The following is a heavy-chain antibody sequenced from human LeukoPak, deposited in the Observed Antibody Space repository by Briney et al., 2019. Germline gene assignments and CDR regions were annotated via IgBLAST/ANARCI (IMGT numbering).Heavy chain of an antibody. Sequence: ASMKVSCKASGGTFSSYAISWVRQAPGQGLEWMGWISTYNAKTNYAQKFQGRVTMTTDTSTSTAYMELRSLRSGDAAVYYCARYQYANFDTLDYWGQGTLVTVSS. V-gene: IGHV1-18*01. CDR2: ISTYNAKT. D-gene: IGHD3-22*01. CDR3: ARYQYANFDTLDY. CDR1: GGTFSSYA. J-gene: IGHJ4*02.